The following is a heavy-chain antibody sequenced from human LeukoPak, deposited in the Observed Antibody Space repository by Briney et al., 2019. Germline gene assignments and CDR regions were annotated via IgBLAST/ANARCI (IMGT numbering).Heavy chain of an antibody. D-gene: IGHD3-16*01. V-gene: IGHV3-11*04. CDR1: GFTFSDYY. CDR2: IGGSSRSI. CDR3: ARGGSPSYYFYMDV. Sequence: GGSLRLSCAASGFTFSDYYMTWIRQAPGKGLEWVSYIGGSSRSIYYVDSVKGRFTISRDNAKNSLYLQMNSLRAEDTAVYYCARGGSPSYYFYMDVWGQGTTVIVSS. J-gene: IGHJ6*03.